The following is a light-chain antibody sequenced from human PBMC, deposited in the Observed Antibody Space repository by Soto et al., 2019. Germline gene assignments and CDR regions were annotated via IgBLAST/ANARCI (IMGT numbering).Light chain of an antibody. J-gene: IGKJ3*01. V-gene: IGKV1-5*03. CDR3: QQLITYETFT. Sequence: DIQMTQSPSTLSAYVGDRVTITCRASQNIYTWLAWFQQKPWKAPKLLIYSASTLENGVPSRFSGSGAWTEFTLTISSLQPDDFATSCFQQLITYETFTFRPGTKVDIK. CDR1: QNIYTW. CDR2: SAS.